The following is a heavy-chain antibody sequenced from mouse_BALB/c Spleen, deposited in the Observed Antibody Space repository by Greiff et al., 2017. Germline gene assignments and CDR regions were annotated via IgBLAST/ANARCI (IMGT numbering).Heavy chain of an antibody. D-gene: IGHD1-1*01. Sequence: EVQRVESGTVLARPGASVKMSCKASGYTFTSYWMHWVKQRPGQGLEWIGAIYPGNSDTSYNQKFKGKAKLTAVTSTSTAYMELSSLTNEDSAVYYCTRYYGSSYGYFDVWGAGTTVTVSS. J-gene: IGHJ1*01. CDR1: GYTFTSYW. V-gene: IGHV1-5*01. CDR3: TRYYGSSYGYFDV. CDR2: IYPGNSDT.